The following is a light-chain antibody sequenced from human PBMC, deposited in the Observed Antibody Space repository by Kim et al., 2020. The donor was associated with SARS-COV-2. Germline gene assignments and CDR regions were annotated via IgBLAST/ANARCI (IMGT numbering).Light chain of an antibody. CDR3: QKNNSARWT. Sequence: DIQMTQSPSSLSASVGDRVTITCRASQGISNYLAWYQQKPGKVPKLLIYAASTLQSGVPSRFSGSGSETDFTLTNSSMQPEDVATYYWQKNNSARWTVGKGTKVDIK. CDR1: QGISNY. CDR2: AAS. V-gene: IGKV1-27*01. J-gene: IGKJ1*01.